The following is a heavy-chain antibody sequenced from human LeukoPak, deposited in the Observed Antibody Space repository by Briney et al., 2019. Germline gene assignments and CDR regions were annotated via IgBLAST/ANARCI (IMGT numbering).Heavy chain of an antibody. D-gene: IGHD3-3*01. CDR3: AKGGQDFDFWRFDL. Sequence: GGSLRLSCAASGFTFSDSAMSWVRQSPGEGLEWVSSISDTGGRTHYADSVKGRFTITRDNSRNTVNLQMNSLRAGDTARYYCAKGGQDFDFWRFDLWGQGILVTVSS. CDR2: ISDTGGRT. CDR1: GFTFSDSA. J-gene: IGHJ5*02. V-gene: IGHV3-23*01.